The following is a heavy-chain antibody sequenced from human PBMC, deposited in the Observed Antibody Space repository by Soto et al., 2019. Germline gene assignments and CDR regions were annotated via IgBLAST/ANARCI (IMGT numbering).Heavy chain of an antibody. CDR1: GGTFSSSA. CDR2: IIPIFGTA. Sequence: ASVKVSCKASGGTFSSSAISWVRQAPGQGLEWMGGIIPIFGTANYAQKFQGRVTITADESTSTAYMELSSLRSEDTAVYYCARARGSISSRGRFDPWGQGPLVTVSS. V-gene: IGHV1-69*13. CDR3: ARARGSISSRGRFDP. D-gene: IGHD6-6*01. J-gene: IGHJ5*02.